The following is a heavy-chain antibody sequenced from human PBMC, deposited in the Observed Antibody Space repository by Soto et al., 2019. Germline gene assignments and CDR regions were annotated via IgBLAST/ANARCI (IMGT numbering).Heavy chain of an antibody. CDR2: INPGIGTT. Sequence: QVRLVQSGAEVKKPGASVTVSCKASGYTFTKYYLHWLPQAPGQGLEWMVLINPGIGTTSYAQKFQCRVTMTRDTSTSTVYMEMTRLRSEATAMYFCARGRDGYIKADAFDVWGPGSMVTVSS. V-gene: IGHV1-46*01. CDR1: GYTFTKYY. D-gene: IGHD5-18*01. J-gene: IGHJ3*01. CDR3: ARGRDGYIKADAFDV.